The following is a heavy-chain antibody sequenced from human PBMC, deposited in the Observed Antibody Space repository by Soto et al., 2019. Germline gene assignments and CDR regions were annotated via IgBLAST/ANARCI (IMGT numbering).Heavy chain of an antibody. V-gene: IGHV1-18*04. D-gene: IGHD6-13*01. J-gene: IGHJ3*02. CDR1: GHTFTSYG. CDR2: ISAYNGNT. CDR3: ARAKQLARLDAVDI. Sequence: ASVKVSCKASGHTFTSYGISWVRQAPGQGLEWMGWISAYNGNTNYAQKLQGRVTMTTDTSTSTAYMELRSLRSDDTAVYYCARAKQLARLDAVDIWGQGTMVTVSS.